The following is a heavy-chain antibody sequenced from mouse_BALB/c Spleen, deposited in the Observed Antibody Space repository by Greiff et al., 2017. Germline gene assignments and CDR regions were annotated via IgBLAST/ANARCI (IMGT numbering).Heavy chain of an antibody. CDR1: GFTFSSYG. CDR2: ISSGGSYT. V-gene: IGHV5-6*01. J-gene: IGHJ3*01. D-gene: IGHD2-4*01. Sequence: EVNVVESGGDLVKPGGSLKLSCAASGFTFSSYGMSWVRQTPDKRLEWVATISSGGSYTYYPDSVKGRFTISRDNAKNTLYLQMSSLKSEDTAMYYCARQADYDPSWFAYWGQGTLVTVSA. CDR3: ARQADYDPSWFAY.